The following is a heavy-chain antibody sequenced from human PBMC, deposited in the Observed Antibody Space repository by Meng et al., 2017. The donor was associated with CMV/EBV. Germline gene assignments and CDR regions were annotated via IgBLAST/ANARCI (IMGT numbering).Heavy chain of an antibody. D-gene: IGHD2-2*01. V-gene: IGHV1-69*04. CDR1: SYT. J-gene: IGHJ5*02. CDR2: IIPILGIA. Sequence: SYTISWVRQAPGQGLEWMGRIIPILGIANYAQKFQGRVTITADKSTSTAYMELSSLRSEDTAVYYCARDPKYCSSTGCPVAGWFDPWGQGTLVTVSS. CDR3: ARDPKYCSSTGCPVAGWFDP.